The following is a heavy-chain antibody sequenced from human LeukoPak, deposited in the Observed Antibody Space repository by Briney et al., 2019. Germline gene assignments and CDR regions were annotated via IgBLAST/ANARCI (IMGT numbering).Heavy chain of an antibody. Sequence: GGSLRLSCAAYGFTVSSNYMSWVRQAPGKGLEWVSDIYSGGSTNYAASVKGRFTISRDNSKNKLYLQMNSLRAEDTAVYYCARDVCDFGSGSHYGMDVRGQGATVTVSS. CDR2: IYSGGST. D-gene: IGHD3-3*01. CDR3: ARDVCDFGSGSHYGMDV. V-gene: IGHV3-53*01. CDR1: GFTVSSNY. J-gene: IGHJ6*01.